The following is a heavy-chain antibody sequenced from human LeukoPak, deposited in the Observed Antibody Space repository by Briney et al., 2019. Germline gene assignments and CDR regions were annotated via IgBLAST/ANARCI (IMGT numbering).Heavy chain of an antibody. CDR2: ISYDGTNE. CDR3: AKGGYYASSGSYAFDI. V-gene: IGHV3-30*18. CDR1: GFTFSHYA. Sequence: SGRSLRLSCAASGFTFSHYAMHWVRQAPGKGLDWVAVISYDGTNEYYADSVKGRFTISRDNSKNTLSLQTNSLRAEDTAVYYCAKGGYYASSGSYAFDIWGQGTVVTVSS. J-gene: IGHJ3*02. D-gene: IGHD3-22*01.